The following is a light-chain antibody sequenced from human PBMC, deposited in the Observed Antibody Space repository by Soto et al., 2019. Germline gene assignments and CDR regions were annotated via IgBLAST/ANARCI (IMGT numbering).Light chain of an antibody. Sequence: EIALTQSPATLSLSPGERATLSCRANRTVFNFLIWYQQKPGQAPRLLIYDASNRATDIPARFSGTESGTDFRLTISSLEPEDFAIYFCQQRAIWPYTFGPGTKLEIK. V-gene: IGKV3-11*01. CDR2: DAS. J-gene: IGKJ2*01. CDR3: QQRAIWPYT. CDR1: RTVFNF.